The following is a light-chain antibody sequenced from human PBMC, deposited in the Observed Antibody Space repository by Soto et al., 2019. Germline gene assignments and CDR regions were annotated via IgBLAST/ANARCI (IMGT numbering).Light chain of an antibody. V-gene: IGKV3-20*01. J-gene: IGKJ4*01. Sequence: IVLTQSPGTLSLSPGEGATLSCRASQSVSSSYLAWYQQKPGQAPRLLIYGASSRATGIPDRFSGSGSGTDFTLTISSLQSEDFAVYYCQQYNSWPTFGGGTKVEIK. CDR1: QSVSSSY. CDR2: GAS. CDR3: QQYNSWPT.